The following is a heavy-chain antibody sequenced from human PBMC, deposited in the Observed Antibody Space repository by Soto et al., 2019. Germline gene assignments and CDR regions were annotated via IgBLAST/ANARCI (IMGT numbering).Heavy chain of an antibody. Sequence: QVQLVQSGAEVKKPGASVKVSCKASGYTFTSYYMHWVRQAPGQGLEWMGIINPSGGSTSYAQKFQGRVTMTRDTSTSTVYMELSSLRSEDTAVYYCAGRPYYGSGSYHLYGMDVWGQGTTVTVSS. V-gene: IGHV1-46*01. CDR3: AGRPYYGSGSYHLYGMDV. D-gene: IGHD3-10*01. CDR2: INPSGGST. J-gene: IGHJ6*02. CDR1: GYTFTSYY.